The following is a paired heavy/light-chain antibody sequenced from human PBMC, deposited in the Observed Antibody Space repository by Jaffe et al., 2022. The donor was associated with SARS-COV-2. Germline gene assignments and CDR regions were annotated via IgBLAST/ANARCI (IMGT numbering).Heavy chain of an antibody. CDR1: GFTFKNYA. CDR2: ISGSGSGI. D-gene: IGHD1-26*01. Sequence: EVQLVESGGGLVQPGGSLRLSCAASGFTFKNYAMSWVRQAPGKGLEWLSTISGSGSGINYADFVKGRFTFSRDNSKNTLFLQMNSLRAEDTAVYYCAKVRVTYYEELDYWGQGTLVTVSS. J-gene: IGHJ4*02. CDR3: AKVRVTYYEELDY. V-gene: IGHV3-23*04.
Light chain of an antibody. J-gene: IGLJ3*02. CDR3: GTWDSKALV. CDR2: ENN. Sequence: QSVLTQPPSVSAAPGQKVTISCSGSSSNIGSNYVSWYQQLPGTAPKLLIYENNKRPSGIPDRFSGSKSGTSATLGITGLQTGDEADYYCGTWDSKALVFGGGTKLTVL. CDR1: SSNIGSNY. V-gene: IGLV1-51*02.